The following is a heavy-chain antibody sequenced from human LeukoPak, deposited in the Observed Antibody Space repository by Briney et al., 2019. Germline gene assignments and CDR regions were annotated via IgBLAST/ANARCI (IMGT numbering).Heavy chain of an antibody. CDR1: GYTFTSYD. Sequence: ASVKVSCKASGYTFTSYDIKWVRQATGQGLEWMGWMNPNSGNTGYAQKFQGRVTMTRNTSISTAYMELSSLRSEDTAVYYCARARLAARPGNWFDPWGQGTLVTVSS. J-gene: IGHJ5*02. V-gene: IGHV1-8*01. D-gene: IGHD6-6*01. CDR2: MNPNSGNT. CDR3: ARARLAARPGNWFDP.